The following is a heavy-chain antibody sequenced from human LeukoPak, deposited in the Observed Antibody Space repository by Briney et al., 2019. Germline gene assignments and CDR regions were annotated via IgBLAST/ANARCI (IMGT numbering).Heavy chain of an antibody. J-gene: IGHJ6*03. D-gene: IGHD3-9*01. V-gene: IGHV4-59*12. CDR1: GGSISSYY. CDR3: AREVYDILTGSQGTYYYYYMDV. CDR2: IYYSGST. Sequence: SETLSLTCTVSGGSISSYYWSWIRQPPGKGLEWIGYIYYSGSTNYNPSLKSRVTISVDTSKNQFSLKLSSVTAADTAVYYCAREVYDILTGSQGTYYYYYMDVWGKGTTVTISS.